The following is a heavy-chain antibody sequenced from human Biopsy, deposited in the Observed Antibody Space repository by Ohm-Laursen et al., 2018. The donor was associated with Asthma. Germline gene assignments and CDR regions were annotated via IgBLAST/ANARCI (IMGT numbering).Heavy chain of an antibody. V-gene: IGHV2-5*02. Sequence: TQTPTLTGSFSGFSLRTPGVGVGWIRQSPGKALEWLALIYWDDYNLFRPSLKRRLTITKDPSKNQVVLTMTKMDPVDSGTYYCALSQDSGFNDHSPSWFDPWGQGTLVTVSS. CDR2: IYWDDYN. J-gene: IGHJ5*02. D-gene: IGHD1-1*01. CDR1: GFSLRTPGVG. CDR3: ALSQDSGFNDHSPSWFDP.